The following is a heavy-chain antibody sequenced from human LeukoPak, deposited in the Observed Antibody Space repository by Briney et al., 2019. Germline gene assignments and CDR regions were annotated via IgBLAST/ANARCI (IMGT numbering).Heavy chain of an antibody. V-gene: IGHV3-48*03. CDR2: ISSSGSTI. J-gene: IGHJ6*03. CDR3: ARGYSYGFYYYYYMDV. D-gene: IGHD5-18*01. CDR1: GFTFSSYE. Sequence: AGGSLRLSCAASGFTFSSYEMNWVRQAPGKGLEWVSYISSSGSTIYYADSVKGRFTISRDNAKNSLYLQMNSLRAEDTAVYYCARGYSYGFYYYYYMDVWGKGTTVTISS.